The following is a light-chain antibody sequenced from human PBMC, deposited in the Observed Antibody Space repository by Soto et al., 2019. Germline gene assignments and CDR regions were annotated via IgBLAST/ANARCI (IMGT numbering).Light chain of an antibody. Sequence: QSALTQPPSASGSPGQSVTISCTGTSSDVGGYNYVSWYQQHPGKAPKLMIYEVSKRPSGVPDRFSGSKSGNTASLTVSWLRVEEEVDYSCTSYAGSKIFFYVSGTGTRVPVL. CDR1: SSDVGGYNY. V-gene: IGLV2-8*01. J-gene: IGLJ1*01. CDR2: EVS. CDR3: TSYAGSKIFFYV.